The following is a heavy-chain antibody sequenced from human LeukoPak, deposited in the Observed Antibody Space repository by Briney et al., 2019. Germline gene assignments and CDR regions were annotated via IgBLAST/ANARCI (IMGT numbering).Heavy chain of an antibody. V-gene: IGHV1-18*01. CDR1: GYTFTSYG. CDR3: ARVFVSDYYDSSAPLRWFDP. J-gene: IGHJ5*02. Sequence: ASVKVSCKASGYTFTSYGISWVRQAPGQGLEWMGWISAYNGNTNYAQKLQGRVTMTTDTSTSTAYMELRSLRSDDTAVYYCARVFVSDYYDSSAPLRWFDPWGQGTLVTVSS. D-gene: IGHD3-22*01. CDR2: ISAYNGNT.